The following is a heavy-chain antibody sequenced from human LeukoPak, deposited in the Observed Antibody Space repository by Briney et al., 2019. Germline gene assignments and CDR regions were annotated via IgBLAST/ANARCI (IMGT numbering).Heavy chain of an antibody. CDR2: ISSSSSYI. Sequence: GGSLRLSCAASGFTFSSYSMNWVRQAPGKGLEWVSSISSSSSYIYYADSVKGRFTISRDNAKNSLYLQMNSLRAEDTAVYYCAKNCRGLPDEPFDYWGQGTLVTVSS. CDR1: GFTFSSYS. V-gene: IGHV3-21*04. CDR3: AKNCRGLPDEPFDY. J-gene: IGHJ4*02. D-gene: IGHD4-17*01.